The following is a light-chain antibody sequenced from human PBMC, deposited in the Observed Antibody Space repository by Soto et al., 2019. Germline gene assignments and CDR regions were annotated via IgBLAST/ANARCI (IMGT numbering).Light chain of an antibody. CDR2: DAS. CDR3: QQRSNWPFT. J-gene: IGKJ4*01. Sequence: EIVLTQSPATLSLSPGEGATLSCRASQSVTNSLAWYQQKPGQAPRLLIYDASNRATGIPARFSGSGSGTDFTLTISSLEPEDYAVYYGQQRSNWPFTFGGGTKVEIK. V-gene: IGKV3-11*01. CDR1: QSVTNS.